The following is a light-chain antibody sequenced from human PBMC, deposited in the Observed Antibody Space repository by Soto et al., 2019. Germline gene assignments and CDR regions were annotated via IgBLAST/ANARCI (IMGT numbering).Light chain of an antibody. V-gene: IGKV3-11*01. CDR2: DAS. Sequence: EIVLTQSPATLSLSPGERATLSCRASQSVSSYLAWYQQKPGQTPRLLIYDASNRATGIPARFSGSRPGTDFTLTISSLEPEDFAVYYCQQRSIWPLTFGGGTKVEIK. CDR1: QSVSSY. CDR3: QQRSIWPLT. J-gene: IGKJ4*01.